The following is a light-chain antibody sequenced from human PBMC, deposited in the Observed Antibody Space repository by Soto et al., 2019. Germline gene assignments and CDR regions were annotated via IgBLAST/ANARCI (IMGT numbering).Light chain of an antibody. CDR2: AAS. CDR3: QQYGSSPTWT. CDR1: QTVTSN. Sequence: DVQMTQSPSSLSASVGDCLNLXCRASQTVTSNLNWYQQKSGKAPKLLISAASTLQSGVISRFSGSGSGREFTLTIISLQPEDFATYYCQQYGSSPTWTFGQGTKVDIK. V-gene: IGKV1-39*01. J-gene: IGKJ1*01.